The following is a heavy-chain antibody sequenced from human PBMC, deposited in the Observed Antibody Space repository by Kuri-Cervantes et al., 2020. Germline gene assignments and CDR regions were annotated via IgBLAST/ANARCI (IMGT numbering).Heavy chain of an antibody. J-gene: IGHJ3*02. CDR3: ARGTTSHDSVDAFDI. Sequence: GSLRLSCAVYGGSFSGYYWTWVRQPPGKGLEWIGEMNHSGSTNYNPSLKSRVTISVDTSKNQFSLKLSSVTAADTAVYYCARGTTSHDSVDAFDIWGQGTMVTVSS. D-gene: IGHD3-3*01. CDR2: MNHSGST. CDR1: GGSFSGYY. V-gene: IGHV4-34*01.